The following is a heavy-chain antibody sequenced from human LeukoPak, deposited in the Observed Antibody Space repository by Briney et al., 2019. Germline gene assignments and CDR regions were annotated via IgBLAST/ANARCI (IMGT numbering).Heavy chain of an antibody. CDR1: GFTFSHYG. V-gene: IGHV3-33*06. J-gene: IGHJ4*02. CDR3: AKGTVYYFDY. Sequence: PGGSLRLSCAASGFTFSHYGMHWVRQAPGKGLEWVAVIYYDGSNKYYADSVKGRFTISRDNSKSTLYLQMNSLRDEDTAVYYCAKGTVYYFDYWGQGTLVTVSS. CDR2: IYYDGSNK.